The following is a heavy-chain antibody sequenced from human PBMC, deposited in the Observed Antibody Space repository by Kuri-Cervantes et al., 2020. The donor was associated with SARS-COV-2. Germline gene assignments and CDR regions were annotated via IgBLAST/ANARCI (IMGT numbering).Heavy chain of an antibody. CDR2: SSAYSDDT. D-gene: IGHD2-8*01. Sequence: ASVKVSCKASGYTFNTFGITWVRQAPGQGLEWMGRSSAYSDDTSSAEKFRGRVTMTQDTSTNTACMEITDLRSDDTAIYFCARVSSMYLPTYYFDFWGQGSLVTVSS. J-gene: IGHJ4*02. CDR1: GYTFNTFG. V-gene: IGHV1-18*01. CDR3: ARVSSMYLPTYYFDF.